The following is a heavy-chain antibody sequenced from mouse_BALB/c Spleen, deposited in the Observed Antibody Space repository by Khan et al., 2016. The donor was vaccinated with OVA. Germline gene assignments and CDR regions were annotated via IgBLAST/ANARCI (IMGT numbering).Heavy chain of an antibody. J-gene: IGHJ2*01. Sequence: EVQLVESGPGLVKPSQSLFLTCTVTGYSITTDYAWNWIRQFPGNKLEWMGFISYSGNTKYNPSLKSRISITRDTSKNQFFLQLKSVTTEDTARYYCARVYGGDFDYWGQGTTLTVSS. V-gene: IGHV3-2*02. CDR3: ARVYGGDFDY. CDR1: GYSITTDYA. CDR2: ISYSGNT. D-gene: IGHD1-1*01.